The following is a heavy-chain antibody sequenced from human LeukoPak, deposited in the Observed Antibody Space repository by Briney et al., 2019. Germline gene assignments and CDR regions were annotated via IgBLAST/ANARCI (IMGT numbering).Heavy chain of an antibody. CDR2: IYYSGST. Sequence: SETLSLTCTVSGGSTSSSSYYWGWIRQSPGKGLEWIGSIYYSGSTYYNPSLKSRVTISVDTSKNQFSLKLSSVTAADTAVYYCARLRRSGPGAYFDYWGQGTLVTVSS. CDR1: GGSTSSSSYY. J-gene: IGHJ4*02. D-gene: IGHD2-15*01. V-gene: IGHV4-39*01. CDR3: ARLRRSGPGAYFDY.